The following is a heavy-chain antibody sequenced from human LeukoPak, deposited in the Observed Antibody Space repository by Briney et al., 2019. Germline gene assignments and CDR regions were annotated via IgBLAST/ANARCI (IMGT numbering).Heavy chain of an antibody. Sequence: GRSLRLSCAASGFTFSSYAMHWVRQAPGKGLEWVAVISYDGSNKYYADSVKGRFTISRDNSKNTLYLQMNSLRAEDTAVYYCARGTWDIVVVPADFLYFDYWGQGTLVTVSS. CDR1: GFTFSSYA. V-gene: IGHV3-30-3*01. D-gene: IGHD2-2*01. J-gene: IGHJ4*02. CDR3: ARGTWDIVVVPADFLYFDY. CDR2: ISYDGSNK.